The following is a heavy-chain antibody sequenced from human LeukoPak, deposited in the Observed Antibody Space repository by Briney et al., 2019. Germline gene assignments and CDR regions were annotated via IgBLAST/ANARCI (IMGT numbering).Heavy chain of an antibody. CDR2: GHYRETT. V-gene: IGHV4-39*01. CDR1: GDSVNNNAYY. Sequence: SETLSLTCSVFGDSVNNNAYYWAWIRQSPGKRLEWVGRGHYRETTYSSPSLKSRVTISVDTSQNQFSLKLNSVTAADTAVYYCARGVYGSGSYTGSNWFDPWGQGTLVTVSS. D-gene: IGHD3-10*01. J-gene: IGHJ5*02. CDR3: ARGVYGSGSYTGSNWFDP.